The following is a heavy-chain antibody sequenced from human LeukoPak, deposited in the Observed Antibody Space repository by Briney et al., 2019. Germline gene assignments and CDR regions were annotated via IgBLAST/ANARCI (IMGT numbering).Heavy chain of an antibody. CDR2: INHRGRA. V-gene: IGHV4-34*01. CDR3: ARESYNSGTAMGV. CDR1: GGSFSDHD. Sequence: PETLSLTCAVYGGSFSDHDWHWIRQPPGEGLEWLGGINHRGRANYNPSLKSRVTMSVDTSKTQFSLKLPSVTAADAAVYYCARESYNSGTAMGVWGQGTTVTVSS. J-gene: IGHJ6*02. D-gene: IGHD3-10*01.